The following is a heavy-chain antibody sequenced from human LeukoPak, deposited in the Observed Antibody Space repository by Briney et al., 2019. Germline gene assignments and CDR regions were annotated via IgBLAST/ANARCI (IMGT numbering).Heavy chain of an antibody. Sequence: ASVKVSCKASEYTFTSYDINWVRLATGQGLEWMGWMNPNSGNTGYAQKFQGRVTMTRNTSISTAYMELSSLRSEDTAVYYCARDEGSSWYSSTLSYYYYYMDVWGKGTTVTVSS. CDR2: MNPNSGNT. CDR1: EYTFTSYD. D-gene: IGHD6-13*01. J-gene: IGHJ6*03. CDR3: ARDEGSSWYSSTLSYYYYYMDV. V-gene: IGHV1-8*02.